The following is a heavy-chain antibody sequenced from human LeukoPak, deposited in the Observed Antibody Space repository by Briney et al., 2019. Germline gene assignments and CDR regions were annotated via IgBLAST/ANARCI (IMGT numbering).Heavy chain of an antibody. CDR1: GFTFSSYW. D-gene: IGHD1-26*01. V-gene: IGHV3-74*01. CDR2: TNSDGNST. Sequence: PGGSLRLSCAASGFTFSSYWMHWVRQPPGKGLVWVSRTNSDGNSTRYADSVKGRFTISRDNAKNTLYLQMNSLRVEDTAVYYCAKSSPTGGYIIEQDYWGQGTLVTVSS. J-gene: IGHJ4*02. CDR3: AKSSPTGGYIIEQDY.